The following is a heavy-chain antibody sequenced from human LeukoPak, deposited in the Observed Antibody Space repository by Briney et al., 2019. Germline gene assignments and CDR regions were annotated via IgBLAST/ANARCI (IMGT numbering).Heavy chain of an antibody. CDR3: AREHYDILTGYSSDFDY. CDR2: ISSSSSYI. V-gene: IGHV3-21*01. J-gene: IGHJ4*02. Sequence: GGSLRLSCAASGFTFSSYSMNWVRQAPGKGLEWVSSISSSSSYIYYADSVKGRFTISRDNAKNSLYLQMNSLRAEDTAVYYCAREHYDILTGYSSDFDYWGQGTLVTVSS. CDR1: GFTFSSYS. D-gene: IGHD3-9*01.